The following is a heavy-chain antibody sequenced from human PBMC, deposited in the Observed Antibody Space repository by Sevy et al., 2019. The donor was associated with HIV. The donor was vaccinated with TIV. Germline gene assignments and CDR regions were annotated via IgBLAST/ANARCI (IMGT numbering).Heavy chain of an antibody. J-gene: IGHJ4*02. D-gene: IGHD5-12*01. Sequence: GGSLRLSCTASGFTVSNNYMSWVRQAPGKGLEWVSVIYAGGNTYYADSVKGRFTISRDNSKNTVYLQMNSLRVEDTAVYYCARETLSGYNLWGQGTLVTVSS. V-gene: IGHV3-53*01. CDR1: GFTVSNNY. CDR2: IYAGGNT. CDR3: ARETLSGYNL.